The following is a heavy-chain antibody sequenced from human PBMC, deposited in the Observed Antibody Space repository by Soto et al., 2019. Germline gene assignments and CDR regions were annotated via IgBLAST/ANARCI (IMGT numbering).Heavy chain of an antibody. D-gene: IGHD2-21*02. CDR3: ARRVPSLASCGGDCYYSYFDL. CDR2: IYYSGST. Sequence: QVQLQESGPGLVKPSQTLSLTCTVSGGSISSGDYYWSWIRQPPGKGLEWIGYIYYSGSTYYNPSPKSRVTITVVPARAQFTLKLSSVTAADSAVYYCARRVPSLASCGGDCYYSYFDLWGRGPLVTVSS. CDR1: GGSISSGDYY. J-gene: IGHJ2*01. V-gene: IGHV4-30-4*01.